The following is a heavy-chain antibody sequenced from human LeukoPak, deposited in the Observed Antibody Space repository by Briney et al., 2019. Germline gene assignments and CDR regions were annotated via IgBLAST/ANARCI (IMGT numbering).Heavy chain of an antibody. J-gene: IGHJ3*02. CDR1: GFTFTSSA. D-gene: IGHD3-3*01. CDR3: AAYYDFWGGTPAGAFDI. CDR2: IVVGSGNT. Sequence: SVKVSCKASGFTFTSSAMQWVRQARGQRLEWRGWIVVGSGNTNYAQKFQEKVTITRDMSTSTAYMGLSSLRSEDTDVYYCAAYYDFWGGTPAGAFDIWGQGTMVTVSS. V-gene: IGHV1-58*02.